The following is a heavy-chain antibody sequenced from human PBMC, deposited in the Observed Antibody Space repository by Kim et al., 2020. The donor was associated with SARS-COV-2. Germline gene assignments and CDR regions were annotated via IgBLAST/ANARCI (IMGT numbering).Heavy chain of an antibody. CDR2: IGTAGDT. J-gene: IGHJ6*02. D-gene: IGHD4-4*01. Sequence: GGSLRLSCAASGFTFSSYDMHWVRQATGKGLEWVSAIGTAGDTYYPGSVKGRFTISRENATNSFDLQMNSLRGGDTAVYYCARGYRGSSYYYGMDAWGQGSTVTVSS. CDR3: ARGYRGSSYYYGMDA. V-gene: IGHV3-13*01. CDR1: GFTFSSYD.